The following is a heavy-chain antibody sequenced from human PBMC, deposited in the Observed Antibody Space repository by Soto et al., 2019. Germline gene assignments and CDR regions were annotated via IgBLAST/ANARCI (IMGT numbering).Heavy chain of an antibody. CDR3: ARDDGIAVAGNYYYDGMDV. CDR2: ISAYNGNT. CDR1: GYTFTSYG. Sequence: QVQLVQSGAEVKKPGASVKVSCKASGYTFTSYGISWVRQAPGQGLEWMGWISAYNGNTNYAQKLQGRVTMTTDTSTSTADMELRSLRSDDTAVYYCARDDGIAVAGNYYYDGMDVWGQGTTVTVSS. D-gene: IGHD6-19*01. V-gene: IGHV1-18*01. J-gene: IGHJ6*02.